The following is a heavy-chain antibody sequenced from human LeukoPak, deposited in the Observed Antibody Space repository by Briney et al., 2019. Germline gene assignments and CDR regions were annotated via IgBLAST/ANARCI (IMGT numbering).Heavy chain of an antibody. Sequence: GGSLRLSCAASGFTFSKYGMSWVRQAPGKGLEWVSGISDSGDSTDYADSVKGRFTISRDNSKNTLYLQMNSLRAEDTAVYYCARDRAAAGTHFDYWGQGTLVTVSS. D-gene: IGHD6-13*01. CDR3: ARDRAAAGTHFDY. J-gene: IGHJ4*02. CDR2: ISDSGDST. CDR1: GFTFSKYG. V-gene: IGHV3-23*01.